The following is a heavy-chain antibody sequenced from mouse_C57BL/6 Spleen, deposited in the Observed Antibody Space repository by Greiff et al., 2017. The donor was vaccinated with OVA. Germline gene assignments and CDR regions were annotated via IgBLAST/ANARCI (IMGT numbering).Heavy chain of an antibody. J-gene: IGHJ4*01. D-gene: IGHD2-5*01. Sequence: VKLMESGAELVKPGASVKISCKASGYAFSSYWMNWVKQRPGKGLEWIGQIYPGDGDTNYNGKFKGKATLTADKSSSTAYMQLSSLTSEDSAVYFCARDSAYYSNYGYAMDYWGQGTSVTVSS. CDR3: ARDSAYYSNYGYAMDY. V-gene: IGHV1-80*01. CDR1: GYAFSSYW. CDR2: IYPGDGDT.